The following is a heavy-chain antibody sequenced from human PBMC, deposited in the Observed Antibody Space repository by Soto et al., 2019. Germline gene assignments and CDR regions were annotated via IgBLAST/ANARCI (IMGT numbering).Heavy chain of an antibody. D-gene: IGHD3-10*01. Sequence: EVQLVESGGGLVQPGGSLRLSCAASGFTLSSFWMTWVLQAPGKGLEWVASIKQDGSETYYVDSVKGRFTISRDNPINILYLQMNSLRVGDTAVYYCERGRGDGYNQHWYFDLWGRGTLVTVSS. CDR2: IKQDGSET. CDR1: GFTLSSFW. V-gene: IGHV3-7*03. CDR3: ERGRGDGYNQHWYFDL. J-gene: IGHJ2*01.